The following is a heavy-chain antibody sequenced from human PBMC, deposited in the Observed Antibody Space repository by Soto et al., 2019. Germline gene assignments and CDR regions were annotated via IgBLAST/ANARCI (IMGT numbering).Heavy chain of an antibody. CDR3: AKDRRAGGNYGFYSDF. CDR1: GFTFSSYG. V-gene: IGHV3-23*01. Sequence: EVQLLESGGGLVQPGGSLRLSCAASGFTFSSYGMTWVRQAPGEGLEWVSFSSATGAGTYYADSVKGRFTISRDNSKNTLYLQMTSLRVDDTAVYYCAKDRRAGGNYGFYSDFWGQGALVIVSS. D-gene: IGHD1-7*01. CDR2: SSATGAGT. J-gene: IGHJ4*02.